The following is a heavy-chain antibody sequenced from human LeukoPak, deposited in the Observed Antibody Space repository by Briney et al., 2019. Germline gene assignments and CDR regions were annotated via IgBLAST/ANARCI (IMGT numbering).Heavy chain of an antibody. J-gene: IGHJ3*02. CDR1: GGSISSSGYY. V-gene: IGHV4-39*02. Sequence: PSETLSLTCTVSGGSISSSGYYWGWIRQPPGKGLEWIGNIYYSGSTYYNPSLKSRVTISVDTSKNQFSLKLSSVTAADTAVYYCARDSSSWYGGAFDIWGQGTMVTVSS. CDR3: ARDSSSWYGGAFDI. CDR2: IYYSGST. D-gene: IGHD6-13*01.